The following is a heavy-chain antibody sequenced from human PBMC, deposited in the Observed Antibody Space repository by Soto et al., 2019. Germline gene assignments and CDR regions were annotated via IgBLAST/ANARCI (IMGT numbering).Heavy chain of an antibody. J-gene: IGHJ5*02. CDR3: ARLISSSSWHRWWFDP. CDR1: GGSISSSSYY. CDR2: IYYSGST. Sequence: KPSETLSLTCTVSGGSISSSSYYWGWIRQPPGKGLEWIGSIYYSGSTYYNPSLKSRVTISVDTSKNQFSLKLSSVTAADTAVYYCARLISSSSWHRWWFDPWGQGTLVTVSS. D-gene: IGHD6-13*01. V-gene: IGHV4-39*01.